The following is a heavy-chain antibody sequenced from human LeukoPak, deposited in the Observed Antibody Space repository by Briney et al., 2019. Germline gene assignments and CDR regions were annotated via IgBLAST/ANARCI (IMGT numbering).Heavy chain of an antibody. V-gene: IGHV3-23*01. Sequence: GGSLRLSCAASGFTFSSYAMSWVCQAPGKGLEWVSAISGSDDSTYYGDSVKGRFTISRDNSKNTLYLQMNSLRAEDTAVYYCAKTRPLDSSSWSHGDYWGQGTLVTVSS. CDR3: AKTRPLDSSSWSHGDY. CDR2: ISGSDDST. D-gene: IGHD6-13*01. J-gene: IGHJ4*02. CDR1: GFTFSSYA.